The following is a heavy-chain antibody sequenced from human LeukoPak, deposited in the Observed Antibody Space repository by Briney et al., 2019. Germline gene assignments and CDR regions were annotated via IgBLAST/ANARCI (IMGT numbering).Heavy chain of an antibody. Sequence: GGSLRLSCAASGFTVSSNYMSWVRQAPGKGLEWVSVIYSGGSTYYADSVKGRFTISRDNSKNTLYLQMNSLRAEDTAVYYCARDSWNYVPYCYYYMDVWGKGTTVTVSS. CDR3: ARDSWNYVPYCYYYMDV. V-gene: IGHV3-53*01. CDR2: IYSGGST. CDR1: GFTVSSNY. J-gene: IGHJ6*03. D-gene: IGHD1-7*01.